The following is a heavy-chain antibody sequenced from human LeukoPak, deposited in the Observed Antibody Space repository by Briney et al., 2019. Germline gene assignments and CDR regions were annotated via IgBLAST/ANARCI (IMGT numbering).Heavy chain of an antibody. CDR2: IWYDESSK. D-gene: IGHD2-2*03. CDR1: GFSFSTYG. V-gene: IGHV3-33*06. CDR3: AKDGGGYCSSTSCSESWFDP. J-gene: IGHJ5*02. Sequence: PGGSLRLSCAASGFSFSTYGMHWVRQAPGKGLEWVAVIWYDESSKYFADSVKGRFTISRDNSKNTLYLQMNSLRVEDTAVYYCAKDGGGYCSSTSCSESWFDPWGQGTLVTVSS.